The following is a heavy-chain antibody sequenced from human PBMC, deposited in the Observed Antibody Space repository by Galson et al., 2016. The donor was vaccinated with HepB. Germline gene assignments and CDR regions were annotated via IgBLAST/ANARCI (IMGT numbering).Heavy chain of an antibody. CDR3: ARDLRAGYCTGGSCYGWYFDY. D-gene: IGHD2-15*01. V-gene: IGHV1-69*08. J-gene: IGHJ4*02. CDR1: GDTFSSHT. CDR2: IIPIFGEA. Sequence: SVKVSCKASGDTFSSHTISWVRQAPGQGLEWMGRIIPIFGEADYAQKFQGRATITADTSTSTADVELSSLRSDDTAVYYCARDLRAGYCTGGSCYGWYFDYWGQGTLVTVSS.